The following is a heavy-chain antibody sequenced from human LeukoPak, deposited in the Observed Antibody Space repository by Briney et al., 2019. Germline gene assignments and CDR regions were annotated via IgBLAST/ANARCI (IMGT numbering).Heavy chain of an antibody. D-gene: IGHD3-16*01. CDR3: AKVGEPGIVPKDFDY. Sequence: PGGSLRLSCAASGFTFRNYAMNWVRQAPGKGLEWVSAISGSGGSTYYADSVKGRFTISRDNSKNTLYLQMNSLRAEDTAVYYCAKVGEPGIVPKDFDYWGQGTLVTVSS. V-gene: IGHV3-23*01. CDR2: ISGSGGST. J-gene: IGHJ4*02. CDR1: GFTFRNYA.